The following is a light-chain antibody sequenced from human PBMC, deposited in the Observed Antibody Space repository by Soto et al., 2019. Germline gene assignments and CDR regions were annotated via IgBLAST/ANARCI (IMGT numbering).Light chain of an antibody. CDR2: EVT. Sequence: QSALTQPPSASGSPGQSVTISCTGTSSDVGAYKYVSWYQQYPGKAPQRMIYEVTKRPSGVPDRFSGSKSVNTASLTVSGLKAEDEADYYCTSYVGNDIWVFGGGTKLTVL. CDR1: SSDVGAYKY. CDR3: TSYVGNDIWV. V-gene: IGLV2-8*01. J-gene: IGLJ3*02.